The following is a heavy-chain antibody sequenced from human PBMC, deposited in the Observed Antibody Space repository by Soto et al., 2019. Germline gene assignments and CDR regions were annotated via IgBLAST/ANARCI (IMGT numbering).Heavy chain of an antibody. CDR1: GFSFGNYA. Sequence: GGSLRLSCVGSGFSFGNYAMSWVRQAPGKGLEWVSSITGIDGRTYYADSVKGRFTISRDNPKNTLYLQMNNLRAEDTAMFYCAKDRGTYCIGCICYPPSWFAPWAQGTMVPVSS. D-gene: IGHD2-15*01. CDR2: ITGIDGRT. V-gene: IGHV3-23*01. CDR3: AKDRGTYCIGCICYPPSWFAP. J-gene: IGHJ5*02.